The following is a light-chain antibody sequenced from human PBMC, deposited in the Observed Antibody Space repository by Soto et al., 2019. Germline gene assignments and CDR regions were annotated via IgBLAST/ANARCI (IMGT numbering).Light chain of an antibody. CDR2: AAS. Sequence: DIRMTQSPSSLSASVGDRVTITCRASQSISSYLNWYQQKPGKAPKLLIYAASSLQSGVPSRFSGSGSGTDFTLTISSLQPEDFATYYCQQSYSTPLPFGQGTKVEIK. CDR3: QQSYSTPLP. CDR1: QSISSY. J-gene: IGKJ1*01. V-gene: IGKV1-39*01.